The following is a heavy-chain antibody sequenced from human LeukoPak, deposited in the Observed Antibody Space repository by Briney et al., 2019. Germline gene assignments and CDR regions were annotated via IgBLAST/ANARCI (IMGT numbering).Heavy chain of an antibody. J-gene: IGHJ4*02. CDR3: ARGGGITIFGVVISFDY. CDR1: GYTFTSYD. D-gene: IGHD3-3*01. Sequence: ASVKVSCKASGYTFTSYDINWVRQATGQGLEWMGWVNPNSGNTGYAQKFQGRVTMTRNTSISTAYMELSSLRSEDTAVYYCARGGGITIFGVVISFDYWGQGTLVTVSS. CDR2: VNPNSGNT. V-gene: IGHV1-8*01.